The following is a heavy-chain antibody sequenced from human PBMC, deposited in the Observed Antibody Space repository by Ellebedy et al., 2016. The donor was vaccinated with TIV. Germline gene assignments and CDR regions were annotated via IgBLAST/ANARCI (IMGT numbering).Heavy chain of an antibody. Sequence: GESLKISCVASGFTFSNYNMNWVRQSPGKGLEWVSSIRSTGSDKYYAESVKGRFTISRDNAQDTLFLQMNSLRAEDTAVYLGSRGLSTPDSWGQGTLVTVSS. CDR3: SRGLSTPDS. CDR1: GFTFSNYN. V-gene: IGHV3-21*06. CDR2: IRSTGSDK. D-gene: IGHD2-15*01. J-gene: IGHJ4*02.